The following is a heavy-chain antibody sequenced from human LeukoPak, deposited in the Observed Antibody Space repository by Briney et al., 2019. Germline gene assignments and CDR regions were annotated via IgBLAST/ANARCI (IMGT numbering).Heavy chain of an antibody. CDR3: AIFQGTYGDNDNDF. CDR2: FDPEDGET. D-gene: IGHD4-17*01. Sequence: ASVKVSCKVSGYTLTELSMHWVRQAPGKGLEWMGGFDPEDGETIYAQKFQGRVTMTEDTSTDTAYMELSSLRSEDTAVYYCAIFQGTYGDNDNDFWGQGTLVTVSS. CDR1: GYTLTELS. V-gene: IGHV1-24*01. J-gene: IGHJ4*02.